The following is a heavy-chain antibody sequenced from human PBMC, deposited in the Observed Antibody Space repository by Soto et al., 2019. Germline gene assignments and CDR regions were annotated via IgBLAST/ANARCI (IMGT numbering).Heavy chain of an antibody. CDR1: GGPFSSYW. CDR3: ARGGHYSWEFDY. Sequence: GGSLRLSSAASGGPFSSYWMHWVRQAPGKGLVWVSAINNDGIATSYADSVKGRFTTSRDNAKNTLYLQMNRLRAEDTAVCYCARGGHYSWEFDYWGQGTLVTVSS. V-gene: IGHV3-74*01. D-gene: IGHD4-4*01. J-gene: IGHJ4*02. CDR2: INNDGIAT.